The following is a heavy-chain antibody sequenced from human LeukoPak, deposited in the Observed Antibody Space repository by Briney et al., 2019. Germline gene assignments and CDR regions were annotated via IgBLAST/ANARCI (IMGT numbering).Heavy chain of an antibody. V-gene: IGHV3-30*18. CDR1: GFTFSSYG. CDR3: AKDLMGVEGYGYGFGY. J-gene: IGHJ4*02. Sequence: GGSLRLSCAASGFTFSSYGMHWVRQAPGKGLEWVAVISYDGSNKYYADSVKGRSTISRDNSKNTLCLQMNSLRAEDTAVYYCAKDLMGVEGYGYGFGYWGQGTLVTVSS. CDR2: ISYDGSNK. D-gene: IGHD5-18*01.